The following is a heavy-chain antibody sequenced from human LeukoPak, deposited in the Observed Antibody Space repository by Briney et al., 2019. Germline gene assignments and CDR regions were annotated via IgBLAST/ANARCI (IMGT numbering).Heavy chain of an antibody. Sequence: SETLSLTCTVSGGSISSSSYYWGWIRQPPGKGLEWIGSIYYSGSTYYNPSLKSRVTISVDTSKNQFSLKLSSVTAADTAVYYCARGIGRDFWSGYSVYYFDYWGQGTLVTVSS. V-gene: IGHV4-39*07. CDR1: GGSISSSSYY. D-gene: IGHD3-3*01. CDR3: ARGIGRDFWSGYSVYYFDY. J-gene: IGHJ4*02. CDR2: IYYSGST.